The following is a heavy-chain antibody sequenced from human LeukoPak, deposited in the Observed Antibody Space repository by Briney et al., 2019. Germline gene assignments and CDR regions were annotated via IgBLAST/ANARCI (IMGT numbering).Heavy chain of an antibody. J-gene: IGHJ3*02. Sequence: GGSLRLSCAASGFTFSSYWMHWVRQAPGKGLVRVSRINSDGSSTSYADSVKGRFTISRDNAKNTLYLQMNSLRAEDTAVYYCAKERDSSGWYDAFDIWGQGTMVTVSS. CDR3: AKERDSSGWYDAFDI. D-gene: IGHD6-19*01. CDR1: GFTFSSYW. CDR2: INSDGSST. V-gene: IGHV3-74*01.